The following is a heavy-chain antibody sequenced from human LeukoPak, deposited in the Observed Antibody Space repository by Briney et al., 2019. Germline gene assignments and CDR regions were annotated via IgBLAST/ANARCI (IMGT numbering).Heavy chain of an antibody. V-gene: IGHV3-33*08. Sequence: GGSLRLSCAASGFTFSTYSMNWVRQAPGKGLEWVAVIWYDGSNKYYADSVKGRFTISRDNSKNTLYLQMNSLRAEDTAVYYCARDSSDYVGYFDYWGQGTLVTVSS. CDR1: GFTFSTYS. J-gene: IGHJ4*02. CDR3: ARDSSDYVGYFDY. CDR2: IWYDGSNK. D-gene: IGHD4-23*01.